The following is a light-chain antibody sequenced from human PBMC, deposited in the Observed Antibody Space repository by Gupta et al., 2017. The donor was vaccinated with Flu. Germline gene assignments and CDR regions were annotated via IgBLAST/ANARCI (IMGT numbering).Light chain of an antibody. CDR3: MQALQTPYT. V-gene: IGKV2-28*01. J-gene: IGKJ2*01. Sequence: VTPGEPASISCRSSQSLLYSNGYNYLDWYLQKPGQSPQLLIYLGSSRASGVPDRFSGSGSGTDFTLKISRVEAEDVGVYYCMQALQTPYTFGQGTKLEIK. CDR2: LGS. CDR1: QSLLYSNGYNY.